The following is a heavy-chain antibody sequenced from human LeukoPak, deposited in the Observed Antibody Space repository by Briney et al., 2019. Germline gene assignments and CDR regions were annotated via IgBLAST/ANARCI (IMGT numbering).Heavy chain of an antibody. V-gene: IGHV1-46*01. CDR2: INPSGGST. D-gene: IGHD4-17*01. Sequence: ASVKVSCKVSGYTLTELSMHWVRQAPGQGLEWMGIINPSGGSTSYAQKFQGRVTMTRDASTSTVYMELSSLRSEDTAVYYCARDLDYGDYAPLNYWGQGTLVTVSS. CDR1: GYTLTELS. CDR3: ARDLDYGDYAPLNY. J-gene: IGHJ4*02.